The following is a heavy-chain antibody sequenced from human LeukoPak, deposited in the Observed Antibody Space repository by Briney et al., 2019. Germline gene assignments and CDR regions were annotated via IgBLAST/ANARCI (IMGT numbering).Heavy chain of an antibody. CDR3: ARGHNFGRLHPFDY. J-gene: IGHJ4*02. D-gene: IGHD3-9*01. V-gene: IGHV3-66*01. CDR1: GFTVSSNY. Sequence: GGSPRLSCAASGFTVSSNYMSWVRQAPGKGLEWVSVIYSGGSTYYADSVKGRFTISRDNSKNTLYLQMNSLRAEDTAVYYCARGHNFGRLHPFDYWGQGTLVTVSS. CDR2: IYSGGST.